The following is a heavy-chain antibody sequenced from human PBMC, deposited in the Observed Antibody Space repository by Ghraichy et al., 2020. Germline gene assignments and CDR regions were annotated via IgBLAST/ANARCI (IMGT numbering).Heavy chain of an antibody. D-gene: IGHD3-3*01. CDR2: IRSEADGGTA. V-gene: IGHV3-15*07. CDR1: GLTLTNTW. Sequence: GGSLRLSCAASGLTLTNTWMHWVRQAPGKGLEWVGRIRSEADGGTADYSAPVKDRFTISRDDLENILYLQMNSLKTDDTAVYYCTRSSGRTPHHDWGQGTLVTVSS. CDR3: TRSSGRTPHHD. J-gene: IGHJ4*02.